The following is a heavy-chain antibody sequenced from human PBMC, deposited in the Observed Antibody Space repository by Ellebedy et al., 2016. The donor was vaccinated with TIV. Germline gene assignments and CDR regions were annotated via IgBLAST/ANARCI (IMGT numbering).Heavy chain of an antibody. CDR2: ISENSDTT. J-gene: IGHJ4*02. CDR1: GFSFSDYG. CDR3: ARDRIGPNWYTTFDQ. V-gene: IGHV3-48*04. D-gene: IGHD2-2*02. Sequence: GGSLRLXXTAPGFSFSDYGMNWVRQAPGQGLEFLSYISENSDTTHYAASVRGRFTISRDNARTSLYLQMNSLRVDDTALYYCARDRIGPNWYTTFDQWGQGTLVTVSS.